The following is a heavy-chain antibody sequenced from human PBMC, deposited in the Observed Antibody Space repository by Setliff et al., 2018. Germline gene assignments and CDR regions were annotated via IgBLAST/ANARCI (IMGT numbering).Heavy chain of an antibody. CDR2: ISSSGSTI. V-gene: IGHV3-48*04. J-gene: IGHJ3*02. CDR3: ASAGHSGSWFPFDAFHI. Sequence: GGSLRLSCEASGFTFSGYSMNWVRQAPGKGLEWLSYISSSGSTIYYADSVKGRFTISRDNAKNSLYLQMNSLRAEDTAVYYCASAGHSGSWFPFDAFHIWGQGTMVTVSS. D-gene: IGHD6-13*01. CDR1: GFTFSGYS.